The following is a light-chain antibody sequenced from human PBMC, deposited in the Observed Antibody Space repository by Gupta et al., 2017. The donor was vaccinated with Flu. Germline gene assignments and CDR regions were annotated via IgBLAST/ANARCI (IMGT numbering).Light chain of an antibody. CDR2: DVT. J-gene: IGLJ2*01. CDR1: NSDIGAYDY. V-gene: IGLV2-11*01. Sequence: QSALTQPRSVSGSPGQSVTISCTGTNSDIGAYDYVSWFQQQPGKAPKLIIYDVTNRSSGVPARFSGSKSANTASLTISALQAEEEADYHCCSFAGSYTLVFGGGTKLTVL. CDR3: CSFAGSYTLV.